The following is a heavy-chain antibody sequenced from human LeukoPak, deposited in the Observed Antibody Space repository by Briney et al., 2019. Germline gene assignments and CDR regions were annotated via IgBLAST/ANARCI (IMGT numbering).Heavy chain of an antibody. CDR3: AKGLLWFGDPKNYMDV. Sequence: GGSLRLSCAASGFTFSSYAMSWVRQAPGKGLERVSAISGSGGSTYYADSVKGRFTISRDNSKNTLYLQMNSLRAEDTAVYYCAKGLLWFGDPKNYMDVWGKGTTVTVSS. CDR1: GFTFSSYA. D-gene: IGHD3-10*01. V-gene: IGHV3-23*01. CDR2: ISGSGGST. J-gene: IGHJ6*03.